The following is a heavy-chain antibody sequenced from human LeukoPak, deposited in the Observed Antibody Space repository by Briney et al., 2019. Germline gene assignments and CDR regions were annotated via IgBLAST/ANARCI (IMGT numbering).Heavy chain of an antibody. V-gene: IGHV3-74*03. J-gene: IGHJ4*02. Sequence: PGGSLRLSCAASGFTFSSYSMNWVRQAPGKGLVWVSRINNDGSSTTYADSVKGRFTISRDNAKNTLYLQMNSLRAGDTAVYYCARGGDGNFDYWGQGTLVTVSS. CDR2: INNDGSST. CDR1: GFTFSSYS. CDR3: ARGGDGNFDY. D-gene: IGHD5-24*01.